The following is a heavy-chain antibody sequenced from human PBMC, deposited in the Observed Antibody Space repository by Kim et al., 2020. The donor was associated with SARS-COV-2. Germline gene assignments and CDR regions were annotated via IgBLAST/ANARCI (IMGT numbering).Heavy chain of an antibody. CDR2: INHSGST. Sequence: SETLSLTCAVYGGSFSGYYWSWIRQPPGKGLEWIGEINHSGSTNYNPSLKSRVTISVDTSKNQFSLKLSSVTAADTAVYYCARLGGITMVRGVIIPKYYFDYWGQGTLVTVSS. D-gene: IGHD3-10*01. J-gene: IGHJ4*02. V-gene: IGHV4-34*01. CDR1: GGSFSGYY. CDR3: ARLGGITMVRGVIIPKYYFDY.